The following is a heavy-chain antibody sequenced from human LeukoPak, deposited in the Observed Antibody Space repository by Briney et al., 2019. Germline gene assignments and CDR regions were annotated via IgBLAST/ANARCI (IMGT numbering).Heavy chain of an antibody. CDR1: GFTVSSNY. Sequence: GGSLRLSCAASGFTVSSNYMSWVRQAPGKGLEWVSVIYSGGSTHYADSVKGRFTISRHNSKNTLYLQMNSLRAEDTAVYYCARGSVEMATINAFDIWGQGTMVTVSS. CDR2: IYSGGST. J-gene: IGHJ3*02. CDR3: ARGSVEMATINAFDI. D-gene: IGHD5-24*01. V-gene: IGHV3-53*04.